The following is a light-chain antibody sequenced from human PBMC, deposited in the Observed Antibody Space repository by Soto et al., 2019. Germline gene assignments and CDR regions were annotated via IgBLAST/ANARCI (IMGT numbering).Light chain of an antibody. CDR1: QSVSTY. CDR2: DAS. J-gene: IGKJ1*01. CDR3: QQRSNLPWT. Sequence: EIVLTQSPATLSLSPGERATLSCRASQSVSTYLAWYQQKPGQAPRLLIYDASKRATGIPARFSGSGSGTEFTLTIGSLEPEDFAVYYCQQRSNLPWTFGQGTKVEIK. V-gene: IGKV3-11*01.